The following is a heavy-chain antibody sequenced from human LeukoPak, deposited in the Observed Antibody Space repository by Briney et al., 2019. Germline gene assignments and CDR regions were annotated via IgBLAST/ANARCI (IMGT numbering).Heavy chain of an antibody. Sequence: PGGSLGLSCAASGFSFNSYWMTWVRQPPGRGLEWVANIDPAGTDTYYVDPVKGRFTISRDNAKNLVYLQMNTLRAEDTAVYSCGRFGYVAGIDLWGQGTLVTVSS. CDR2: IDPAGTDT. V-gene: IGHV3-7*01. CDR1: GFSFNSYW. D-gene: IGHD6-19*01. CDR3: GRFGYVAGIDL. J-gene: IGHJ4*02.